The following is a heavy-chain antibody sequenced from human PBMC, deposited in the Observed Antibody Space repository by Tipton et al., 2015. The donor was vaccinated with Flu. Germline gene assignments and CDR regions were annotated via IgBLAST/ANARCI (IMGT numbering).Heavy chain of an antibody. Sequence: SLRLSCAASGFSVTNNYVTWVRQAPGKGLEWVSVIYTAGRTKSADSVKGRFTISRDISKNMVYLQMNGLRVDDTAMYHCARDMGRGYGEWDSWGQGTLVTVSS. CDR1: GFSVTNNY. CDR2: IYTAGRT. CDR3: ARDMGRGYGEWDS. J-gene: IGHJ4*02. D-gene: IGHD3-10*01. V-gene: IGHV3-53*01.